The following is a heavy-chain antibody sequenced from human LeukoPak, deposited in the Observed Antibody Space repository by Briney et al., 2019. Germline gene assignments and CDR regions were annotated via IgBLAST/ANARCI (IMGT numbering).Heavy chain of an antibody. CDR2: LYHSGST. Sequence: SETLSLTCVVSSYSISSGYYWGWIRQPPRKGLEWIGSLYHSGSTYYNPSLKSRVTISVDTSKNQFSLKLSSLTAADTAVYYCARHSSGYFQYSNFDYWGQGTLVTVSS. CDR1: SYSISSGYY. D-gene: IGHD3-22*01. CDR3: ARHSSGYFQYSNFDY. J-gene: IGHJ4*02. V-gene: IGHV4-38-2*01.